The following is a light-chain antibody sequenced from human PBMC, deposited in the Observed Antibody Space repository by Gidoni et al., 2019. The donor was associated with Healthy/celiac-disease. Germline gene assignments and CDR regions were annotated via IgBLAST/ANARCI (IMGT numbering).Light chain of an antibody. V-gene: IGKV3-11*01. CDR1: QSVSSY. CDR3: QQRSNWPRT. Sequence: EIVLTQSPATLSLSPGERATLSCRASQSVSSYLAWYQQKPGRAPRLLIYDASNRATGIPARFSGSGSGTDFTLTISSLEPEDFAVYYCQQRSNWPRTFGQGPKVEIK. CDR2: DAS. J-gene: IGKJ1*01.